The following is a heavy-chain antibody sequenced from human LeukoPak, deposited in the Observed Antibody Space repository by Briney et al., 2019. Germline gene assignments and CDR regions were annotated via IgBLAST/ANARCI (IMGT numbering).Heavy chain of an antibody. CDR2: INHSGST. J-gene: IGHJ4*02. V-gene: IGHV4-34*01. D-gene: IGHD3-3*01. Sequence: SETLSLTCAVYGGSFSGYYWSWIRQPPGKGLEWIGEINHSGSTNYNPSLMSRVTISVDTSKNQFSLKLSSVTAADTAVYYCAREYYPSGPGNGYPYWGQGTLVTVSS. CDR3: AREYYPSGPGNGYPY. CDR1: GGSFSGYY.